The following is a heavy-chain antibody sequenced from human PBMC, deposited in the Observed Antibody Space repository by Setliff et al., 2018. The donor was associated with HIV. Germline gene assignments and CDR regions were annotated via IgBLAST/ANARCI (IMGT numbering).Heavy chain of an antibody. CDR3: ARGYFASGTYYNKRVHAFDM. J-gene: IGHJ3*02. Sequence: PGGSLRLSCSVSGFTFSDYYKSWIRQAPGKGLEWASYIGSSSSPIYYADSVKGRFTISRDNAKNSLCLQMNSLRAEDTAVYYCARGYFASGTYYNKRVHAFDMWGQGTMVTVSS. CDR2: IGSSSSPI. CDR1: GFTFSDYY. V-gene: IGHV3-11*01. D-gene: IGHD3-10*01.